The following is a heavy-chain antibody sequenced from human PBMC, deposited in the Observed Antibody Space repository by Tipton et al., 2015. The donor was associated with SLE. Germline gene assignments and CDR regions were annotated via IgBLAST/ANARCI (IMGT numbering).Heavy chain of an antibody. CDR2: INSSGST. CDR1: GYSISSGYY. V-gene: IGHV4-61*02. CDR3: ARGRTSLL. Sequence: TLSLTCAVSGYSISSGYYWGWIRQPAGKGLEWIGRINSSGSTNYNSSLKSRVTMSVDTSKRQFSLNLSSVTAADTAVYYCARGRTSLLWGQGTLVTVSS. J-gene: IGHJ4*02. D-gene: IGHD1-26*01.